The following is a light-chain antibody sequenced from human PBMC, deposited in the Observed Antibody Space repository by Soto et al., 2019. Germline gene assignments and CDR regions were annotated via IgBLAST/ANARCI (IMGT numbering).Light chain of an antibody. J-gene: IGLJ1*01. CDR2: DVS. Sequence: QSVLTQPASVSGSPGQSITISCTGTSSDVGGYNYVSWYQQHPGKAPKLMIYDVSIRPSGVSNRFSGSKSGNTASLTISGLQAEDEADYYCSSYTSSSTLDAFGTGTKVTVL. CDR1: SSDVGGYNY. V-gene: IGLV2-14*01. CDR3: SSYTSSSTLDA.